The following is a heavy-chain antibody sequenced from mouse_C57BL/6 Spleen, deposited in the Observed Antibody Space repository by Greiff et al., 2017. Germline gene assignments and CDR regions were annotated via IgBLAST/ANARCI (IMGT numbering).Heavy chain of an antibody. D-gene: IGHD1-1*01. CDR3: ARGDGSSFGWFAY. CDR1: GYTFTSYW. CDR2: IHPNSGST. Sequence: QVQLQQPGAELVKPGASVKLSCKASGYTFTSYWMHWVKQRPGQGLEWIGMIHPNSGSTNYNEKFKSKATLTVDKSSSTAYMQLSSLTSEDSAVYYCARGDGSSFGWFAYWGQGTLATVSA. V-gene: IGHV1-64*01. J-gene: IGHJ3*01.